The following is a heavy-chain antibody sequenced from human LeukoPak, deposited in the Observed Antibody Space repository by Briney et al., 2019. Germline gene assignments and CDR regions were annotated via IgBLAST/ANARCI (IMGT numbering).Heavy chain of an antibody. CDR2: ISSSGSTI. J-gene: IGHJ4*02. D-gene: IGHD6-19*01. Sequence: PGGSLRLSCAASGFTFSDYYMGWIRQAPGKGLEWVSYISSSGSTIYYADSVKGRFTISRDNAKNSLYLQMNSLRAEDTAVYYCAREAAVAGTVFDYWGQGTLVTVSS. CDR1: GFTFSDYY. CDR3: AREAAVAGTVFDY. V-gene: IGHV3-11*01.